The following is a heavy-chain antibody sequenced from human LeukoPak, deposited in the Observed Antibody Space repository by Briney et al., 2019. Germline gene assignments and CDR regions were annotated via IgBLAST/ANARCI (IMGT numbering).Heavy chain of an antibody. CDR3: AKDLSSRYCSSTSCSGAFDI. CDR2: ISGSGGST. J-gene: IGHJ3*02. V-gene: IGHV3-23*01. Sequence: GSLRLSCAASGFTFSSYAMSWVRQAPGKGLEWVSAISGSGGSTYYADSVKGRFTISRDNSKNTLYLQMNSLRAEDTAVYYCAKDLSSRYCSSTSCSGAFDIWGQGTMVTVSA. CDR1: GFTFSSYA. D-gene: IGHD2-2*01.